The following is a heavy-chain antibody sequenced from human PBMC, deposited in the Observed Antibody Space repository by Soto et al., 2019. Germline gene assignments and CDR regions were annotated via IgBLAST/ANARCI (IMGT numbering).Heavy chain of an antibody. Sequence: SETLSLTCNVSGGSISNNYWTWIRQPAGKGLEWIGRIYSNGRTNFNPSLKSRISMSIDTSKNQFSLKLTSVTAADTAEYYCARSYRDSYEHWGQGTLVTVSS. CDR1: GGSISNNY. V-gene: IGHV4-4*07. D-gene: IGHD4-17*01. CDR3: ARSYRDSYEH. J-gene: IGHJ1*01. CDR2: IYSNGRT.